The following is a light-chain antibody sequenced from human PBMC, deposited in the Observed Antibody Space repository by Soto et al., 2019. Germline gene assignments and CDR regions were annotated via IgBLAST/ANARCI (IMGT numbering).Light chain of an antibody. J-gene: IGKJ1*01. Sequence: IQMTQSPTSLSASVGDRVTITCRASQGIGYNLAWYQQKPGKVPKVLIYTASTLHSEVPSRFSGSGSGTEFTLTINILQTEDVATYFCQKYDSVPWSFGQGTRVEI. CDR2: TAS. V-gene: IGKV1-27*01. CDR3: QKYDSVPWS. CDR1: QGIGYN.